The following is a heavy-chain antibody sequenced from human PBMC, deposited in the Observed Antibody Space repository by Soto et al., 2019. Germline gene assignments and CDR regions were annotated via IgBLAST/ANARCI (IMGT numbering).Heavy chain of an antibody. CDR2: ISSSGSTI. CDR3: ARATVPDNCGNYYYGMDV. CDR1: GFTFSSYE. Sequence: GGSLRLSCAASGFTFSSYEMNWVRQAPGKGLEWVSYISSSGSTIYYADSVKGRFTISRDNAKNSLYLQMNSLRAEDTAVYYCARATVPDNCGNYYYGMDVWGQGTTVTVSS. V-gene: IGHV3-48*03. J-gene: IGHJ6*02. D-gene: IGHD4-17*01.